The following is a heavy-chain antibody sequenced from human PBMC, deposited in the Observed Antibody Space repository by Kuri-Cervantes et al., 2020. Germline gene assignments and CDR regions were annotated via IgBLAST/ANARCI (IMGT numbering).Heavy chain of an antibody. D-gene: IGHD4-17*01. CDR2: IYYSGST. CDR3: ARVNGDYVLNY. CDR1: GGSISSYY. Sequence: ETLSLTCTVSGGSISSYYWSWIRQPPGKGLEWIGYIYYSGSTNYNPSLKSRVTISVDTSKNQFSLKLSSVTAAGTAVYYCARVNGDYVLNYWGQGTLVTVSS. V-gene: IGHV4-59*01. J-gene: IGHJ4*02.